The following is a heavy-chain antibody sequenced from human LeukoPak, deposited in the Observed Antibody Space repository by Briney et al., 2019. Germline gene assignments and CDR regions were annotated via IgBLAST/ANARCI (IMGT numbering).Heavy chain of an antibody. CDR1: GYTFTSYG. CDR3: AASLGELYLDAFDI. CDR2: ISAYNGNT. V-gene: IGHV1-18*04. J-gene: IGHJ3*02. D-gene: IGHD3-16*01. Sequence: GASVKVSCKASGYTFTSYGISWVRQAPGQGLEWMGWISAYNGNTNYAQKLRGRVTMTTDTSTSTAYMELRSLRSDDTAVYYCAASLGELYLDAFDIWGQGTMVTVSS.